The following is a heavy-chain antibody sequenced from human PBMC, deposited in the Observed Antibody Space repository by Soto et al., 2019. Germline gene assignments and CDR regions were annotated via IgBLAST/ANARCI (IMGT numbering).Heavy chain of an antibody. CDR2: INPNSGGT. CDR3: ARGKQQLLRGDDPISYSSSYRDV. V-gene: IGHV1-2*04. Sequence: ASVKVSCKASGYTFTGYYMHWVRQAPGQGLEWMGWINPNSGGTNYAQKFQGWVTMTRDTSISTAYMELSRLRSDDTAVYYCARGKQQLLRGDDPISYSSSYRDVGGKGTRVTAPS. D-gene: IGHD6-13*01. J-gene: IGHJ6*03. CDR1: GYTFTGYY.